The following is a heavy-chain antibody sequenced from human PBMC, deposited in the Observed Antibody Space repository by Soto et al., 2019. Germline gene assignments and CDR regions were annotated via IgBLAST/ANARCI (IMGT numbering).Heavy chain of an antibody. D-gene: IGHD3-3*01. J-gene: IGHJ4*02. CDR2: IYYSGST. V-gene: IGHV4-59*01. CDR3: ARSRPFWSGYRH. Sequence: QVQLQESGPGLVKPSETLSLTCTVSGGSISSYYWSWIRQPPGKGLEWIGYIYYSGSTNYNPSLKSRVTISVDTSKNQFSPKLSSVTAADTAVYYCARSRPFWSGYRHWGQGTLVTVSS. CDR1: GGSISSYY.